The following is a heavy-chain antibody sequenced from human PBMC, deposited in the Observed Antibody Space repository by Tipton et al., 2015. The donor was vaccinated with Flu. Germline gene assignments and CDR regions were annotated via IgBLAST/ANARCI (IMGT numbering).Heavy chain of an antibody. CDR2: ISGSGSTI. J-gene: IGHJ4*02. CDR1: GFTFGDYY. Sequence: SLRLSCTASGFTFGDYYMGWIRQAPGKGLEGISYISGSGSTIYSAVSAKGRFTISRDNAKKSLFLQMSSLRVEDTAVYYCVRPLGVVDWGQGTLVSVSS. V-gene: IGHV3-11*01. D-gene: IGHD2-2*01. CDR3: VRPLGVVD.